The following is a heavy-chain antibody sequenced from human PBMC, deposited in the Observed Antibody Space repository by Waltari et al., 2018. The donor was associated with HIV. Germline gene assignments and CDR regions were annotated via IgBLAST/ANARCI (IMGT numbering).Heavy chain of an antibody. D-gene: IGHD4-17*01. J-gene: IGHJ6*02. CDR3: ARRLHNDYGDYGYYYGMDV. CDR2: ISSSSSTI. V-gene: IGHV3-48*01. Sequence: EVQLVESGGGLVQPGGSLRLSCAASGFTFSSYSMNWVRQAPGKGLEWVSYISSSSSTIYYADSVKGRFTISRDNAKNSLYLQMNSLRAEDTAVYYCARRLHNDYGDYGYYYGMDVWGQGTTVTVSS. CDR1: GFTFSSYS.